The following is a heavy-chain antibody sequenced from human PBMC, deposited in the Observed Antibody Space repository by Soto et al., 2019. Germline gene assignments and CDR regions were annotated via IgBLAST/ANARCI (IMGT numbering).Heavy chain of an antibody. CDR3: ARLSYYAASDFYHFDY. CDR2: VYHTGTT. CDR1: GDSISSGAYY. J-gene: IGHJ4*02. V-gene: IGHV4-31*03. D-gene: IGHD3-10*01. Sequence: QVQLQESGPGLVKPSQTLSLTCTVSGDSISSGAYYWSWLRQHPGKALEWIGYVYHTGTTYYNPSLKRRLTISVDTSNHQFSLKLPSVTAADTAVYYCARLSYYAASDFYHFDYWGQGTLVTVSS.